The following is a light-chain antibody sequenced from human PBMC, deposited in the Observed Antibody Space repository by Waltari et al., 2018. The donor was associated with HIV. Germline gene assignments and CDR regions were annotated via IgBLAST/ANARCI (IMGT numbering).Light chain of an antibody. CDR3: QVWDSSSDHVV. V-gene: IGLV3-21*04. Sequence: SYVLTQPPSVSVAPGKTAMITCGGNKIGSKSVYWSQQKPGQAPVLVIYYDSDRPSGIPERFSGSNSGNTATLTISRVEAGDEADYCCQVWDSSSDHVVFGGGTKLTVL. J-gene: IGLJ2*01. CDR2: YDS. CDR1: KIGSKS.